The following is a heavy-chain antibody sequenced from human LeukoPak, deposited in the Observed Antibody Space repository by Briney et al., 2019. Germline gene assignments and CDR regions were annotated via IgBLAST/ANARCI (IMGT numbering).Heavy chain of an antibody. J-gene: IGHJ5*02. CDR1: GFTFTNFG. Sequence: GGSLRLSCAASGFTFTNFGMNWVRQAPGKGLEWVSYISYSGSTTSYADSVKGRFTISRDNAKNSLYLQMNSLRAEDTAVYYCARAGPPAFDPWGQGTLVTVSS. CDR2: ISYSGSTT. CDR3: ARAGPPAFDP. V-gene: IGHV3-48*03.